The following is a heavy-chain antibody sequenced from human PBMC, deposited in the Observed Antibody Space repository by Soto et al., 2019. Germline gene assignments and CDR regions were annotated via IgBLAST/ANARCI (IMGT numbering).Heavy chain of an antibody. CDR1: GGSISSGGYS. CDR2: IYHSGST. Sequence: SETLSLTCAVSGGSISSGGYSWSWIRQPPGKGLEWIGYIYHSGSTYYNPSLKSRVTISVDRSKNQFSLKLSSVTAADTAVYYCAREGPYGDYAYWGQGTLVTVSS. CDR3: AREGPYGDYAY. V-gene: IGHV4-30-2*01. J-gene: IGHJ4*02. D-gene: IGHD4-17*01.